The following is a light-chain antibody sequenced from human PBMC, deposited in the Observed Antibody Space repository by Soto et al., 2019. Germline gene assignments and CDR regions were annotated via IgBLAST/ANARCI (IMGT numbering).Light chain of an antibody. V-gene: IGKV1-5*01. Sequence: DIQMTQSPSTLSASVGDRVTITCRASQSISSWLAWYQQKPGKAPKLLIYDASSLESGVPSRFSGSGSGTEFTLTISSLQPDDFATYYIQQYNSYPSFGQGTKVEIK. CDR3: QQYNSYPS. CDR2: DAS. J-gene: IGKJ1*01. CDR1: QSISSW.